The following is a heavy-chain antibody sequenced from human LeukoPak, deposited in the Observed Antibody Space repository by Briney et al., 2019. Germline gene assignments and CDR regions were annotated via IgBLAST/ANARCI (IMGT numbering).Heavy chain of an antibody. CDR3: ARRATIFGVVIPGYNWFDP. CDR1: GGSFSGYY. V-gene: IGHV4-34*01. Sequence: SETLSLTCAVYGGSFSGYYWSWIRQPPGKGLEWIGEINHSGSTNYNPSLKSRVTISVDTSKNQFSLRLSSVTAADTAVYYCARRATIFGVVIPGYNWFDPWGQGTLVTVSS. J-gene: IGHJ5*02. D-gene: IGHD3-3*01. CDR2: INHSGST.